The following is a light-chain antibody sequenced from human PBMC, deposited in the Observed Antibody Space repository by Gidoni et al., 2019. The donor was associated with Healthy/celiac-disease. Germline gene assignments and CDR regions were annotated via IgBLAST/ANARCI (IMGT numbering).Light chain of an antibody. J-gene: IGLJ2*01. CDR2: GKN. CDR1: SLRSYY. CDR3: NSRDSSGNHLV. V-gene: IGLV3-19*01. Sequence: SSELTQYPAVSVALGQKVRITCQGDSLRSYYASWYQQKPGQAPVLVIYGKNNRPSGIPDRLSGSSSGNTASLTITGAQAEDEADYYCNSRDSSGNHLVFGGGTKLTVL.